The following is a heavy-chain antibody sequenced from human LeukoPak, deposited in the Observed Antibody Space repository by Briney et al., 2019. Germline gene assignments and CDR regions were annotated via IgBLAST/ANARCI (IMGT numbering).Heavy chain of an antibody. J-gene: IGHJ3*02. V-gene: IGHV3-33*08. CDR3: ARGIAVAGLDDAFDI. CDR1: GFTFSSYG. CDR2: IWYDGSNK. D-gene: IGHD6-19*01. Sequence: PGRSLRLSCAASGFTFSSYGMHWVRQAPGKGLEWVAVIWYDGSNKYYADSVKGRFTISRDNSKNTLYLQMNSLRAEDTAVYYCARGIAVAGLDDAFDIWGQGTMVTVSS.